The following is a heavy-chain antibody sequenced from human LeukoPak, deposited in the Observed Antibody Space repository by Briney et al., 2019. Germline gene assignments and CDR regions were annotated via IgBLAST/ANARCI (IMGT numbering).Heavy chain of an antibody. CDR2: IKQDGSEK. V-gene: IGHV3-7*01. Sequence: GGSLRLSCAACGFTFSSYWMSWVRQAPGKGLEWVANIKQDGSEKYYVDSVKGRFTISRDNAKNSLYLQMNSLRAEDTAVYYCARVSGIPGYYDFWSGSPNWFDPWGQGTLVTVSS. CDR1: GFTFSSYW. D-gene: IGHD3-3*01. CDR3: ARVSGIPGYYDFWSGSPNWFDP. J-gene: IGHJ5*02.